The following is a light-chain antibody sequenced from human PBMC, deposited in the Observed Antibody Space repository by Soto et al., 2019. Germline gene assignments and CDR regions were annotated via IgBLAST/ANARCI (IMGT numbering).Light chain of an antibody. Sequence: QSALTQPPSASGSPGQSVTISCTGTSSDVGGSNYVSWYQHHPGKAPKLMIYEDSKRSSGVPDRFSGSKSGNTASLTVSGLQAEDEADYYCSSYADSDSLIFGGGTKLTVL. CDR3: SSYADSDSLI. CDR1: SSDVGGSNY. CDR2: EDS. J-gene: IGLJ2*01. V-gene: IGLV2-8*01.